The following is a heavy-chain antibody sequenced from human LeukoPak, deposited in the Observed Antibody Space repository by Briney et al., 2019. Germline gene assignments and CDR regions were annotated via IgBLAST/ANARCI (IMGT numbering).Heavy chain of an antibody. D-gene: IGHD1-1*01. CDR3: ARGRLERSYYYYYMDV. CDR2: MNPNSGNT. J-gene: IGHJ6*03. Sequence: ASVNVSFKASGYTFTSYDINWVRQATGQGLEWMGWMNPNSGNTGYAQKFQGRVTMTRNTSISTAYMELSSLRSEDTAVYYCARGRLERSYYYYYMDVWGKGTTVTVSS. CDR1: GYTFTSYD. V-gene: IGHV1-8*01.